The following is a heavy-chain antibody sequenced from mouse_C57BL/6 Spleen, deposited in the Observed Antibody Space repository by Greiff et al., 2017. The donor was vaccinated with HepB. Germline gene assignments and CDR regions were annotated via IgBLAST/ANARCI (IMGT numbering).Heavy chain of an antibody. CDR2: ISYDGSN. J-gene: IGHJ1*03. D-gene: IGHD1-1*01. CDR1: GYSITSGYY. Sequence: VQLQQSGPGLVKPSQSLSLTCSVTGYSITSGYYWNWIRQFPGNKLEWMGYISYDGSNNYNPSLKNRISITRDTSKNQFFLKLNSVTTEDTATYYCARYYGSSHWYFDVWGTGTTVTVSS. CDR3: ARYYGSSHWYFDV. V-gene: IGHV3-6*01.